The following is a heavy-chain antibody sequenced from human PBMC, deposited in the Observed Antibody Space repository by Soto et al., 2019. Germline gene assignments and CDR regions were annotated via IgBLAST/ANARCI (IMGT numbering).Heavy chain of an antibody. CDR2: INPSGGST. D-gene: IGHD3-10*01. CDR3: ASLVPYYYGSGAATMSAFDI. V-gene: IGHV1-46*01. Sequence: ASVKVSCKASGYTFTSYYMHWVRQAPGQGLEWMGIINPSGGSTSYAQKFQGRVTMTRDTSTSTVYMELSSLRSEDTAVYYCASLVPYYYGSGAATMSAFDIWGQGTMVTVSS. CDR1: GYTFTSYY. J-gene: IGHJ3*02.